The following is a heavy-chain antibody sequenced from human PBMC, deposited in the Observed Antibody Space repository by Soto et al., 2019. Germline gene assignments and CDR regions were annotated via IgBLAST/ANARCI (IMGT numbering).Heavy chain of an antibody. V-gene: IGHV3-23*01. CDR2: ISGSGGGT. J-gene: IGHJ4*02. CDR1: GFTFSSYA. Sequence: EVQLLESGGALVQPGGSLRVSCAASGFTFSSYAMSWVRQAPGKGLEWVSLISGSGGGTYYADSVKGRFTISRDNSKNTLYLQMNSLRAEDTAVFYCAKHLSNGSPDYWGQGTLVTVSS. D-gene: IGHD2-15*01. CDR3: AKHLSNGSPDY.